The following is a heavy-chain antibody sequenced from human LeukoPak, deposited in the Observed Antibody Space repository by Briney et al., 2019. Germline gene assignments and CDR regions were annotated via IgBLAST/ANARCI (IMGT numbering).Heavy chain of an antibody. Sequence: GASVKVSCKASGYTFTSYGISWVRQAPGQGLEWMGWISAYNGNTNYAQKLQGRVTMTTDTSTSTAYMELRSLRPDDTAVYFCARDAFTSVTTPCDFWGQGTLITVSS. CDR3: ARDAFTSVTTPCDF. CDR2: ISAYNGNT. V-gene: IGHV1-18*01. CDR1: GYTFTSYG. D-gene: IGHD4-17*01. J-gene: IGHJ4*02.